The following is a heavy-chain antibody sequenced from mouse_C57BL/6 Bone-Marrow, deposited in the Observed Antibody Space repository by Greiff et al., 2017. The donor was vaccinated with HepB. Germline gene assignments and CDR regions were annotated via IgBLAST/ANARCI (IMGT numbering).Heavy chain of an antibody. CDR3: TTLYYYGRGFAY. CDR2: IDPENGDT. D-gene: IGHD1-1*01. Sequence: VQLQQSGAELVRPGASVKLSCTASGFNIKGDYMHWVKQRPEQGLEWIGWIDPENGDTEYASKFQGKATITADTSSNTAYLQLSSLTSEDTAVYYCTTLYYYGRGFAYWGQGTLVTVSA. J-gene: IGHJ3*01. V-gene: IGHV14-4*01. CDR1: GFNIKGDY.